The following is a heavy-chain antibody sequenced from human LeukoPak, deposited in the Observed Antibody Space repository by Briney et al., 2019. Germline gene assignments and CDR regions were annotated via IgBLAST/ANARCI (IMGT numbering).Heavy chain of an antibody. CDR1: GGSISSYY. Sequence: PSETLSLTCTVSGGSISSYYWSWIRQPPGKGLEWIGYIYYSGSTNYNPSLKSRVTISVDTSKNQFSLKLSSVTAADTAVYYCARERRGYYDYVWGSYRLVYFDYWGQGTLVTVSS. D-gene: IGHD3-16*02. J-gene: IGHJ4*02. V-gene: IGHV4-59*12. CDR2: IYYSGST. CDR3: ARERRGYYDYVWGSYRLVYFDY.